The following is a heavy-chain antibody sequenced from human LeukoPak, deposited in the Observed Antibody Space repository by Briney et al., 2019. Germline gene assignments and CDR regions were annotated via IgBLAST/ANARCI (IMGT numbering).Heavy chain of an antibody. CDR3: ARSYYDILTGYSL. V-gene: IGHV4-59*01. CDR2: IYYSGST. Sequence: SSETLSLTCTVSGGSISSYYWSWIRQPPGKGLEWIGYIYYSGSTNYNPSLKSRVTISVDTSKNQFSLELSSVTAADTAVYYCARSYYDILTGYSLWGQGTLVTVSS. D-gene: IGHD3-9*01. J-gene: IGHJ4*02. CDR1: GGSISSYY.